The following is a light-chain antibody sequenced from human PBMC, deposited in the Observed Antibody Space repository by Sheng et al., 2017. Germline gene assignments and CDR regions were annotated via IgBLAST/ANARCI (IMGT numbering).Light chain of an antibody. CDR2: GAS. V-gene: IGKV3-15*01. Sequence: EIVMTQSPGTLCVSPGERATLSCRASQSVSSNLAWYQQKPGQAPRLLIYGASTRATGIPARFSGSGSGTDFTLTISSLQSEDFAVYYCQHYDSRPPLTFGGGTRVEIK. CDR1: QSVSSN. CDR3: QHYDSRPPLT. J-gene: IGKJ4*01.